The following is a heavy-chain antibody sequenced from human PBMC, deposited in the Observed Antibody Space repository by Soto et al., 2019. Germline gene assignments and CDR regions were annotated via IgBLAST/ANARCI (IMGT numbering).Heavy chain of an antibody. Sequence: QVQLQESGPGLVKPSQTLSLTCTVSGGSISSGDYYWSWIRQPPGKGLEWIGYISYSGSTYYNPSLKRRVTISVDTSKDQFALNLSSVTAADTAVYYCARERPDGCKLDPWGQGTLVTVSS. CDR3: ARERPDGCKLDP. V-gene: IGHV4-30-4*01. J-gene: IGHJ5*02. D-gene: IGHD2-2*03. CDR1: GGSISSGDYY. CDR2: ISYSGST.